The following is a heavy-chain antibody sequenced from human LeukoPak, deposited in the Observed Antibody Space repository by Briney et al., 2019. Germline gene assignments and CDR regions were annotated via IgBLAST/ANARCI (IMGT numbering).Heavy chain of an antibody. J-gene: IGHJ6*03. Sequence: PSETLSLTCAVYGGSFSGYYWSWIRQPPGKGLEWIGEINHSGSTYYNPSLKSRVTISVDTSKNQFSLKLSSVTAADTAVYYCARFPRSNYYYYMDVWGKGTTVTISS. CDR1: GGSFSGYY. V-gene: IGHV4-34*01. CDR3: ARFPRSNYYYYMDV. CDR2: INHSGST.